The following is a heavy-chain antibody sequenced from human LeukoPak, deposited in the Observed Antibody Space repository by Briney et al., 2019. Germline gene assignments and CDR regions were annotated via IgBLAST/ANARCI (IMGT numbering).Heavy chain of an antibody. CDR2: IYYSGST. V-gene: IGHV4-59*08. Sequence: SETLSLTSTVSGGSISSYYWSWIRQPPGKGLEWIGYIYYSGSTNYNPSLKSRVTISVDTSKNQFSLKLSSVTAADTAVYYCARLGYYDCSGYNYWGQGTVVTVSS. J-gene: IGHJ4*02. D-gene: IGHD3-22*01. CDR1: GGSISSYY. CDR3: ARLGYYDCSGYNY.